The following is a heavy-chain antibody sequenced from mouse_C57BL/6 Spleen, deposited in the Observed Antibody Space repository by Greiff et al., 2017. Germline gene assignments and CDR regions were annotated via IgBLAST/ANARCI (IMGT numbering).Heavy chain of an antibody. CDR2: ISGGGGNT. CDR1: GFTFSSYT. Sequence: EVMLVESGGGLVKPGGSLKLSCAASGFTFSSYTMSLVRQTPEKRLEWVATISGGGGNTYYPDSVKGRFTISSDNAKNTLYLQMSSLMSEDTALYYCARRTGTGLVAYWGQGTLVTVSA. J-gene: IGHJ3*01. D-gene: IGHD4-1*01. V-gene: IGHV5-9*01. CDR3: ARRTGTGLVAY.